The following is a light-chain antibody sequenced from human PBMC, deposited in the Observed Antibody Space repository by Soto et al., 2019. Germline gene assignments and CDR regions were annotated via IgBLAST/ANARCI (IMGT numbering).Light chain of an antibody. Sequence: TQSPGTLSLSPGGAAPIVCRASQTVSITYLTWYQQKPGQAPRIIIHGASTRAPGFPARFSGSGSGTDCTLTISSLQSEDVAVYYCQQYNNWPWTFGQGTKVDI. V-gene: IGKV3-15*01. CDR1: QTVSITY. CDR3: QQYNNWPWT. J-gene: IGKJ1*01. CDR2: GAS.